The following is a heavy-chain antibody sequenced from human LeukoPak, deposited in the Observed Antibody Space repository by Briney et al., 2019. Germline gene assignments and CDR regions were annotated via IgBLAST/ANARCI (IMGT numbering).Heavy chain of an antibody. CDR1: GGSFSGYY. CDR2: INHSGST. D-gene: IGHD6-13*01. V-gene: IGHV4-34*01. Sequence: PSETLSPTCAVYGGSFSGYYWSWIRQPPGKGLEWIGEINHSGSTNYNPSLKSRVTISVDTSKNQFSLKLSSVTAADTAVYYCARYTAGTGSSWSLYYFDYWGQGTLVTVSS. J-gene: IGHJ4*02. CDR3: ARYTAGTGSSWSLYYFDY.